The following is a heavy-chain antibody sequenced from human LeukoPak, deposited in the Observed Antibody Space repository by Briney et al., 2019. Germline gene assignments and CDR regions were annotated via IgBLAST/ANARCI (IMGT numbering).Heavy chain of an antibody. J-gene: IGHJ5*02. D-gene: IGHD6-19*01. CDR1: LGSLSSYY. CDR3: AREKDIAVGGTGGWFDP. CDR2: IYTSGRT. Sequence: SETLSLSPALSLGSLSSYYWSWIPQSARQGGEWGGRIYTSGRTTYNPSLKRRVTMSVETSKNQFSLKLSSGTAADTAVYYCAREKDIAVGGTGGWFDPWGQGTLVSVSS. V-gene: IGHV4-4*07.